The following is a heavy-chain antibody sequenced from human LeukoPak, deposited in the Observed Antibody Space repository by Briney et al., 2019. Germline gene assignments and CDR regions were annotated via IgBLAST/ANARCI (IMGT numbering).Heavy chain of an antibody. D-gene: IGHD3-3*01. CDR3: ARGTRSAWIFDY. J-gene: IGHJ4*02. CDR2: IYSSGST. Sequence: SETLSLTCTVSGGSISSYYWSWIRQPAGKGLEWIGRIYSSGSTNYSPSLESRVTMSVDTSKNQISLKVSSVTAADTAVSYCARGTRSAWIFDYWGQGTLVTVSS. V-gene: IGHV4-4*07. CDR1: GGSISSYY.